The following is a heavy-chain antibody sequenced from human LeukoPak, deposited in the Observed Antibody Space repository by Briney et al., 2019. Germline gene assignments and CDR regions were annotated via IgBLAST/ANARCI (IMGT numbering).Heavy chain of an antibody. CDR3: AKVVDYYDSLDYFDY. CDR1: GFTFSNYG. J-gene: IGHJ4*02. CDR2: MSGSGGHM. D-gene: IGHD3-22*01. Sequence: GGTLRLSCAASGFTFSNYGMSWVRQAPGKGLEWVSAMSGSGGHMYYTDSVKGRFTISRDNSKNTLYLQMNSLRAEDTAVYYCAKVVDYYDSLDYFDYWGQGTLVTVSS. V-gene: IGHV3-23*01.